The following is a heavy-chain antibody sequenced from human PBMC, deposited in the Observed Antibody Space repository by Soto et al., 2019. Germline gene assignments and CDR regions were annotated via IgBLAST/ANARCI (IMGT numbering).Heavy chain of an antibody. CDR3: ARGVGPHAPNWFDP. V-gene: IGHV1-69*01. CDR1: GGTFSSYA. Sequence: QVQLVQSGAEVKKPGSSVKLSCKASGGTFSSYAISWVRQAPGQGLEWMGGIIPIFGTANYAQKFQGRVTITADESTSTGYMELGSLRYEDTSVYDCARGVGPHAPNWFDPWGQGTLVPVSS. CDR2: IIPIFGTA. J-gene: IGHJ5*02.